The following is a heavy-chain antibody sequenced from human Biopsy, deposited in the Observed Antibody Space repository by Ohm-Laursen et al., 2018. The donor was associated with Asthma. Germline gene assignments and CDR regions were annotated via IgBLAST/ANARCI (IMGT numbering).Heavy chain of an antibody. CDR1: GDSITSGGCC. D-gene: IGHD4-23*01. Sequence: SQTLSLTCTVSGDSITSGGCCWNWIRQHPGKGLEWIGYIHHSGTSYFNPSLKSRASFSRDTSKNQFSLKLSSVTAADTAVYYCARDTYGGNAAYYYGMDVWGQGTTVTVSS. CDR3: ARDTYGGNAAYYYGMDV. V-gene: IGHV4-31*02. J-gene: IGHJ6*02. CDR2: IHHSGTS.